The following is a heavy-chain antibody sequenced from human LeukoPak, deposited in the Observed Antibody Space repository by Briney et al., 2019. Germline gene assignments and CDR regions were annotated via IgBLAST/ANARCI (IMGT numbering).Heavy chain of an antibody. D-gene: IGHD3-10*01. CDR2: IHPNNGDT. CDR1: GYTFTSYY. CDR3: ARDGPAQMVDLDY. V-gene: IGHV1-2*02. J-gene: IGHJ4*02. Sequence: ASVKVSCKASGYTFTSYYMHWVRQAPGQGLECMGWIHPNNGDTAYAQKFEGRVAITRDTSISTAYMELRRLRPDDTAVYFCARDGPAQMVDLDYWGQGTLVTVSS.